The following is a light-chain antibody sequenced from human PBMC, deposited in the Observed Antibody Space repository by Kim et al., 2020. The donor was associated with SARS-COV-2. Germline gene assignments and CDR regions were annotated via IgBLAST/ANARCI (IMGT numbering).Light chain of an antibody. CDR2: DAS. Sequence: SQGERATLSCWASQSVSINLAWYQQKPGQAPRLLIYDASTRATGVPARFSGSGSGTEFTLTISSLQSEDFAVYYCQQYDVWPPITFGQGTRLEIK. V-gene: IGKV3-15*01. J-gene: IGKJ5*01. CDR3: QQYDVWPPIT. CDR1: QSVSIN.